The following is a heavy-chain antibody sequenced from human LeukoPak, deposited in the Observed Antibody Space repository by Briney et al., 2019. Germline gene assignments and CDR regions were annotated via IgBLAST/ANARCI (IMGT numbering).Heavy chain of an antibody. D-gene: IGHD6-13*01. J-gene: IGHJ4*02. CDR1: GFTFSSNW. V-gene: IGHV3-74*01. CDR2: ISTDARTI. Sequence: QAGGSLRLSCAASGFTFSSNWMHWVRQAPGKGLVWVSHISTDARTITYADFVKDRFTISRDNAKNTVYLQMNSLRAEDTALYYCVGGQATAWGLDYWGQGTLVTVSS. CDR3: VGGQATAWGLDY.